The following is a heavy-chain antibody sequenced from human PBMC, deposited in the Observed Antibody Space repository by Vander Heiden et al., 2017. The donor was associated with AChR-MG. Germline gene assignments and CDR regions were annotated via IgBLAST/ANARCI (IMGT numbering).Heavy chain of an antibody. J-gene: IGHJ6*02. CDR3: ARVGDYYGSGSVYYSYNGMDV. D-gene: IGHD3-10*01. V-gene: IGHV3-48*03. CDR1: GFTFSSYE. Sequence: EVQLVESPGGLVQPGGSLRLSCAASGFTFSSYEMTWVRQAPGKGLEWVSYISSSGSTIYYADSVKGRFTISRDNAKNSLYLQMNSLRAEDTAVYFCARVGDYYGSGSVYYSYNGMDVWGQGTTVTVSS. CDR2: ISSSGSTI.